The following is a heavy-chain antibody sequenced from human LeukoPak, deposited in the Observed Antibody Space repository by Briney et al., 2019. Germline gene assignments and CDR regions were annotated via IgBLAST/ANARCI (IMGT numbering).Heavy chain of an antibody. CDR3: ASDSSSFPNYFDY. CDR2: IYSAGST. CDR1: GFSVGSTY. J-gene: IGHJ4*02. Sequence: PGGSLRLSCEASGFSVGSTYMSWVRQAPGKGLEWVSLIYSAGSTFYADSVKGRFTISRDNSKNTLYLQMKSLRAEDTAVYYCASDSSSFPNYFDYWGQGTLVTVSS. V-gene: IGHV3-53*01. D-gene: IGHD5-24*01.